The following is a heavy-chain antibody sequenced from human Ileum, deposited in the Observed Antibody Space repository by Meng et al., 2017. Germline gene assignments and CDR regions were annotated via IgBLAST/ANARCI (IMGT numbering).Heavy chain of an antibody. D-gene: IGHD2-15*01. V-gene: IGHV3-15*01. CDR3: TTLSSGAYARDY. Sequence: EGQLVGSGGGLVKPGRSLRLSCAASGFTFSNTWMSWVRQAPGKGLEWVGRIRPKTDGGTIEYAAPVKGRFTISRDDSKNALHVQLNSLKAEDTAVYYCTTLSSGAYARDYWGQGTLVTVSS. J-gene: IGHJ4*02. CDR1: GFTFSNTW. CDR2: IRPKTDGGTI.